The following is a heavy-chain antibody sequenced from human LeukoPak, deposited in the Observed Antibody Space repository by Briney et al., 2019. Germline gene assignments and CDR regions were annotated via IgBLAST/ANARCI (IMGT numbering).Heavy chain of an antibody. D-gene: IGHD5-18*01. Sequence: GGPLRLSCAASGLLFSDCYMSWIRQAPGKGLEGVSDIMLSGTMIYYAGPVKGRFTISMDNARNSLYLHMDGLRVEATAVYYCARVSGSSYGPFDYWGQGTLVTVSS. CDR1: GLLFSDCY. J-gene: IGHJ4*02. CDR3: ARVSGSSYGPFDY. CDR2: IMLSGTMI. V-gene: IGHV3-11*04.